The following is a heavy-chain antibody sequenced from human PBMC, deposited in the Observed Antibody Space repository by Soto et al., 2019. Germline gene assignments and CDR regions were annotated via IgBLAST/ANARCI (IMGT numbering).Heavy chain of an antibody. V-gene: IGHV3-74*01. CDR3: ARGIRRDAFDI. Sequence: GGSLRLSCAASGFTFSSYWMHWVRQAPGKGLEWVSRINSDGSSTSYADSVKGRFTISRDNAKNTLYLQMNSLRAEDTDVYYCARGIRRDAFDIWGQGTMVTVSS. CDR1: GFTFSSYW. CDR2: INSDGSST. J-gene: IGHJ3*02.